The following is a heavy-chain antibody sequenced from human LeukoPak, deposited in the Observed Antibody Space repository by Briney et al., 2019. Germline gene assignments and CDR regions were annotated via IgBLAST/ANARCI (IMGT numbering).Heavy chain of an antibody. J-gene: IGHJ4*02. V-gene: IGHV1-18*01. CDR2: ISPYNGNT. D-gene: IGHD3-22*01. CDR1: GYTFTNYG. CDR3: ARDNDYYDSPKY. Sequence: ASVKVSCKASGYTFTNYGITWVRQAPGQGLEWMGWISPYNGNTNYAHNLQDRLTLTTDTSATTAYVELRSLRSDDTAVYYCARDNDYYDSPKYWGQGTLVTVSS.